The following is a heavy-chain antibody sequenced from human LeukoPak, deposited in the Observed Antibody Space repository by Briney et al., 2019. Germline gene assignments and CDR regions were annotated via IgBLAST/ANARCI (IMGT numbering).Heavy chain of an antibody. J-gene: IGHJ4*02. CDR1: GGSISSYY. V-gene: IGHV4-59*01. Sequence: SETLSLTCTVSGGSISSYYWSWIRQPPGMGLEWIGYIYYSGSTNYNPSLKSRVTISVDTSKNQFSLKLSSVTAADTAVYYCARIDLWFGELFYFDYWGQGTLVTVSS. CDR3: ARIDLWFGELFYFDY. CDR2: IYYSGST. D-gene: IGHD3-10*01.